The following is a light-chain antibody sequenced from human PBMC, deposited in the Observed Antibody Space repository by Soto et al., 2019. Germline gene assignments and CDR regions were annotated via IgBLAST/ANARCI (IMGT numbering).Light chain of an antibody. CDR2: EVS. CDR3: SSYTSTTTPYV. J-gene: IGLJ1*01. Sequence: QSVLTQPASVSGSPGQSITISCTGTSSDVGGSNYVSWYQQHPGKAPKLMIYEVSDRPSGVSNRFSGSKSGNTASLTISGLQADDEADYYCSSYTSTTTPYVLGTGTKVTVL. V-gene: IGLV2-14*01. CDR1: SSDVGGSNY.